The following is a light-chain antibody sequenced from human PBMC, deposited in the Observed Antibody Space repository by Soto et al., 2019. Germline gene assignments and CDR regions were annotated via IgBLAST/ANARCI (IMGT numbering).Light chain of an antibody. V-gene: IGLV2-8*01. Sequence: QSALSQPPSASGSPGQSVTISCIGTSSDVGGYDYVSWYQQHPGKAPKLIIYEVSKRPSGVPDRFSGSKSGHTASLTVSGLQADDDSEYYCSSYAGSNKVVFGGGTKVTVL. CDR1: SSDVGGYDY. CDR3: SSYAGSNKVV. J-gene: IGLJ2*01. CDR2: EVS.